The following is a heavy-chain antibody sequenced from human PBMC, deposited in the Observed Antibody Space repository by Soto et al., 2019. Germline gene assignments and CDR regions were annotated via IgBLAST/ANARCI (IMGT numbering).Heavy chain of an antibody. J-gene: IGHJ5*02. CDR3: AKDRVIQLLPIWPDP. CDR2: VSSDGNNK. D-gene: IGHD1-1*01. V-gene: IGHV3-30*18. CDR1: GFSFSKYG. Sequence: GGSLRLSCVASGFSFSKYGMHWVRQAPGKGLEWVAFVSSDGNNKYYADSVKGRFTISRDNSRNTVYLQVDSLRIDDTALYYCAKDRVIQLLPIWPDPWGQGTLVTVS.